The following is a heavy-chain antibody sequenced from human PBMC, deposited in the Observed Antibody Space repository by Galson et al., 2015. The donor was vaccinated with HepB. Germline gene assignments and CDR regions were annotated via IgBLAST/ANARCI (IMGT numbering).Heavy chain of an antibody. CDR1: GYTFSSFN. V-gene: IGHV1-18*01. D-gene: IGHD1-14*01. J-gene: IGHJ4*02. CDR3: ARVGRTSYYFDY. Sequence: SVKVSCKASGYTFSSFNIAWLRQAPGQGLECMGWISGYSGDSKYPQKLQGRVTMTTDTSTSTAYMALRSLTSDDTAVYYCARVGRTSYYFDYWGQGTLVTVSS. CDR2: ISGYSGDS.